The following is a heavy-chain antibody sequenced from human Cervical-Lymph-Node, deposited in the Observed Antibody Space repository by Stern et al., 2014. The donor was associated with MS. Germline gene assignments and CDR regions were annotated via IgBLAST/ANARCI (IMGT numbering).Heavy chain of an antibody. V-gene: IGHV3-33*01. Sequence: QVQLVQSGGGVVQPGRSLRLSCAASGFTFSSYGMHWVRQAPGKGLEWVAVIWYDGSNKYYADSVKGRFTISRDNSKNTLYLQMNSLRAEDTAVYYCARDLGSSWSLDYWGQGTLVTVSS. CDR1: GFTFSSYG. CDR3: ARDLGSSWSLDY. J-gene: IGHJ4*02. CDR2: IWYDGSNK. D-gene: IGHD6-13*01.